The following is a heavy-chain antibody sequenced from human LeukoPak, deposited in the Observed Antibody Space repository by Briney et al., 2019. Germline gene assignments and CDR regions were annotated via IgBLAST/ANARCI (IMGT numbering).Heavy chain of an antibody. CDR3: VKGKRGSSGDFDY. D-gene: IGHD6-19*01. V-gene: IGHV3-23*01. J-gene: IGHJ4*02. CDR2: ISGSGST. CDR1: GFTFSSYA. Sequence: PGGSLRLSCAASGFTFSSYAMSWVRRTPGKGLEWVSAISGSGSTYYADSVKGRFTISRDNSKNTLYLQMNSLRAEDTALYYCVKGKRGSSGDFDYWGQGTLVTVSS.